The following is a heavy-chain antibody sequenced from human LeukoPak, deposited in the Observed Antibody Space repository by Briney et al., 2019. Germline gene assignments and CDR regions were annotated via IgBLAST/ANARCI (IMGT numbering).Heavy chain of an antibody. Sequence: PGGSLRLSCAASGFSFSSSYWMHWVRQAPGKGLEWVANIKYDGSEKFYVDSVKGRFTISRDNAKNSLYLEMNSLRAEDTAMYYCTRDHQVRSRWIDPWGQGTLVTVSS. D-gene: IGHD2-2*01. CDR2: IKYDGSEK. CDR3: TRDHQVRSRWIDP. CDR1: GFSFSSSYW. J-gene: IGHJ5*02. V-gene: IGHV3-7*01.